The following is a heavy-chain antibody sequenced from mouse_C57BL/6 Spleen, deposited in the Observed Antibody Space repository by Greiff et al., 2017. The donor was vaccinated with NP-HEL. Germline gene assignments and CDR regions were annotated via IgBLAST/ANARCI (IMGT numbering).Heavy chain of an antibody. CDR1: GYAFSSSW. V-gene: IGHV1-82*01. CDR3: ARRGYYGSSEFAY. J-gene: IGHJ3*01. Sequence: VQLQQSGPELVKPGASVKISCKASGYAFSSSWMNWVKQRPGKGLEWIGRIYPGDGDTNYNEKFKGKATLTAEKSSSTAYMQLSSLTSEDSAVYFCARRGYYGSSEFAYWGQGTLVTVSA. D-gene: IGHD1-1*01. CDR2: IYPGDGDT.